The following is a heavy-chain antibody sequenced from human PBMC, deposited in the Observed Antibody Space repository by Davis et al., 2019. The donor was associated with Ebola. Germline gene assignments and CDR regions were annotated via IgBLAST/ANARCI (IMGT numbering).Heavy chain of an antibody. J-gene: IGHJ4*02. V-gene: IGHV3-7*01. CDR3: ARDTTVAGGGQNY. D-gene: IGHD6-13*01. CDR1: GFTVSSNY. Sequence: GGSLRLSCAASGFTVSSNYMSWVRQAPGKGPEWVANIKEDGSDKYYVDSVKGRFTISRDNAKNSLFLQMNNLRVEDTAVYYCARDTTVAGGGQNYWGQGTLVTVSS. CDR2: IKEDGSDK.